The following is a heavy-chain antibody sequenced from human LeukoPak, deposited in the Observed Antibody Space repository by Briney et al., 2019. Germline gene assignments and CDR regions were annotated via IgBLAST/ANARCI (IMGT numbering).Heavy chain of an antibody. Sequence: ASVKVSCKASGYTFSNYGITWVRQAPGQGLEWMGWINPNSGGTNYAQKFQGRVTMTRDTSISTAYTELSRLRSDDTAVYYCARGALTYCSSTSCYPYYYYGMDVWGQGTTVTVSS. J-gene: IGHJ6*02. CDR2: INPNSGGT. CDR3: ARGALTYCSSTSCYPYYYYGMDV. D-gene: IGHD2-2*01. V-gene: IGHV1-2*02. CDR1: GYTFSNYG.